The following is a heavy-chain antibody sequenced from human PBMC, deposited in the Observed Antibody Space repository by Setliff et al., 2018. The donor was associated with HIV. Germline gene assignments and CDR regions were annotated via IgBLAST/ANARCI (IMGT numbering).Heavy chain of an antibody. CDR3: AREILLGDLSFPAN. CDR2: VNTKTGNP. D-gene: IGHD3-16*02. J-gene: IGHJ4*02. V-gene: IGHV7-4-1*02. Sequence: ASVKVSCKVSGYTLSELSMHWVRQAPGEGLEWMGWVNTKTGNPTYAQDFTGRFVFSLDTSVNTAYLEISGLKIEDTAVYFCAREILLGDLSFPANWGQGTLVTVSS. CDR1: GYTLSELS.